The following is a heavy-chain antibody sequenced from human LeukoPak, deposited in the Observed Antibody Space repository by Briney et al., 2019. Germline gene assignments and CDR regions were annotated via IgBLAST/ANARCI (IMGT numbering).Heavy chain of an antibody. J-gene: IGHJ4*02. CDR1: GFSFSGHW. Sequence: GGSLRLSCTASGFSFSGHWMHWARQLPGKGLVWVSRISPTGSTTSYADSVKGRFTISRDNSKNTLYLQMNSLRAEDTAVYYCARGGSYGLFDYWGQGTLVTVSS. CDR3: ARGGSYGLFDY. D-gene: IGHD5-18*01. CDR2: ISPTGSTT. V-gene: IGHV3-74*01.